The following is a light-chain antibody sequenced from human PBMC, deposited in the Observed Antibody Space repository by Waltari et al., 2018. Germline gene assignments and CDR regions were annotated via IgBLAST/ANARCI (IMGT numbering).Light chain of an antibody. CDR1: NIGDKR. CDR2: DDS. V-gene: IGLV3-21*02. CDR3: QVWDSGGDRVV. Sequence: YVLTQPPSVSVAPGQTARITCGGNNIGDKRVHWYQPQPGQAPVLVVHDDSDRPPGVPGRFAGSNSGSTATVTISRVEAGDEADYYCQVWDSGGDRVVFGGGTRLSVL. J-gene: IGLJ2*01.